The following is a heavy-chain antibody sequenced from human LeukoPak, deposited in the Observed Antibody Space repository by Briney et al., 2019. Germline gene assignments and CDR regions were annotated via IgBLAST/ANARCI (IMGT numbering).Heavy chain of an antibody. Sequence: GGTLRLSCAASGFTFDSYGMNWVRQAPGKGLEWVSGISGSGVYTYYADSVKGRFTISRDNSKNTLYLVMNSLRVDDTAVYYCAKDLLRWSFDYWGQGTLVTVSS. D-gene: IGHD4-23*01. CDR2: ISGSGVYT. V-gene: IGHV3-23*01. J-gene: IGHJ4*02. CDR1: GFTFDSYG. CDR3: AKDLLRWSFDY.